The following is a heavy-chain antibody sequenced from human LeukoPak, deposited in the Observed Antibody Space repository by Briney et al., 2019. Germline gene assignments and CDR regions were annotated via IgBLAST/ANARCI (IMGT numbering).Heavy chain of an antibody. J-gene: IGHJ5*02. Sequence: SETLSLTCTVSGGSISSYYWSWIRQPPGKGLEWIGYIYYSGSTTYNPSLKSRVTMSLDTSKNQFSLKLSSVTAADTAVYYCADGYCSSTSCYALAGFDPWGQGTLVTVSS. D-gene: IGHD2-2*01. CDR3: ADGYCSSTSCYALAGFDP. CDR1: GGSISSYY. V-gene: IGHV4-59*12. CDR2: IYYSGST.